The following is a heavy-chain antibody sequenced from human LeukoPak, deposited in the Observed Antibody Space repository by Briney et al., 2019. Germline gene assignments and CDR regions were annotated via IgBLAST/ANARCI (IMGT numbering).Heavy chain of an antibody. Sequence: GASVKVSCKASGGTFSSYAISWVRQAPGQGLEWMGRIIPILGIANYAQKLQGRVTITADKSTSTAYMELSSLRSEDTAVYYCARGSRLHYGDLIDPWGQGTLVTVSS. V-gene: IGHV1-69*04. CDR2: IIPILGIA. CDR1: GGTFSSYA. J-gene: IGHJ5*02. D-gene: IGHD4-17*01. CDR3: ARGSRLHYGDLIDP.